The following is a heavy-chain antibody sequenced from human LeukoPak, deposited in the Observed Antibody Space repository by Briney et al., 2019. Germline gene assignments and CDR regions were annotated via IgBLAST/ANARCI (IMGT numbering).Heavy chain of an antibody. Sequence: SETLSLTCTVSGGSITNFYWSWIRQPPGKGPEWIGYIHNSGSSSYNPSLRSRATISMEKAKTQFSLKLTSVTPTDTAVYYCARGDYYDSSLDAFDIWGQGTMVTVSS. CDR2: IHNSGSS. CDR1: GGSITNFY. D-gene: IGHD3-22*01. J-gene: IGHJ3*02. CDR3: ARGDYYDSSLDAFDI. V-gene: IGHV4-59*01.